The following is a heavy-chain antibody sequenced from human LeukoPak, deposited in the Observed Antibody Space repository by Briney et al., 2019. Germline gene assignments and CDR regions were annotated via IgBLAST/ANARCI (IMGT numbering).Heavy chain of an antibody. Sequence: ASVTVSCKASGYTFTGYYMHWVRQAPGQGPVWMGWINPNSGGTNYAQKFQGRVTMTRDTSISTAYMELSRLRSDDTAGYYCARDSVPTSGFDPWGQGTLVTVSS. CDR3: ARDSVPTSGFDP. CDR2: INPNSGGT. V-gene: IGHV1-2*02. CDR1: GYTFTGYY. D-gene: IGHD3-16*01. J-gene: IGHJ5*02.